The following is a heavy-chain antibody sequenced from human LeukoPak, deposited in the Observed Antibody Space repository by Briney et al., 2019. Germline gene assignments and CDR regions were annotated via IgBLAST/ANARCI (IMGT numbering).Heavy chain of an antibody. CDR2: TYYRSKWSS. D-gene: IGHD6-19*01. CDR1: GDRVSSNSAT. CDR3: TREAVAGFNY. V-gene: IGHV6-1*01. Sequence: SQTLSLTCVLSGDRVSSNSATWRWLGQSPSRGLEWLGRTYYRSKWSSDYALSVKSRITINPDTSKNQFSLQLNSVTPEDTAVYFCTREAVAGFNYWGQGTLVTVSS. J-gene: IGHJ4*02.